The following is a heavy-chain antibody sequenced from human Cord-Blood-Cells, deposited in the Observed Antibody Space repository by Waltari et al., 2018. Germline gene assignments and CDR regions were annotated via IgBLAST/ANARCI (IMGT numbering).Heavy chain of an antibody. Sequence: QVQLQQWGAGLLKPSETLPSTCAVYGGSFSGYYLSGTRQPPGKGLEWIGEINHSGSNNYNPSLKSRVTISVDTSKNQFSLKLSSVTAADTAVYYCARPSSSDRPDDAFDIWGQGTMVTVSS. D-gene: IGHD2-15*01. CDR2: INHSGSN. V-gene: IGHV4-34*01. CDR3: ARPSSSDRPDDAFDI. J-gene: IGHJ3*02. CDR1: GGSFSGYY.